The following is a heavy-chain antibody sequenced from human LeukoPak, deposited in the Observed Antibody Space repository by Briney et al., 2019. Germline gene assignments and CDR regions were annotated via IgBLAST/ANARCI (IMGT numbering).Heavy chain of an antibody. D-gene: IGHD1-14*01. Sequence: GGSLRLSCAASGFTLSRCAMQWVRQAPGQGLEYVSGISNGGGSTYYASSVKGRFTISRDNSKNTLYLQMGSLRVEDMAVYYCAALTEGYWGQGTLVTVSS. J-gene: IGHJ4*02. V-gene: IGHV3-64*01. CDR3: AALTEGY. CDR2: ISNGGGST. CDR1: GFTLSRCA.